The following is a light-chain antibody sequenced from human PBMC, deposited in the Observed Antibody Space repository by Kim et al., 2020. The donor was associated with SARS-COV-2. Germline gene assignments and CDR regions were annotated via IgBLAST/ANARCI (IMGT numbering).Light chain of an antibody. V-gene: IGKV3-20*01. Sequence: LSPRDSASRISRDRHSISISYLARYQRKPGQAPRLLMYGASRRAVGFPDRCSGSGSGTDFTLTISRREPADFAVYYCQQYGSSWTFGQGTKVDIK. CDR1: HSISISY. J-gene: IGKJ1*01. CDR3: QQYGSSWT. CDR2: GAS.